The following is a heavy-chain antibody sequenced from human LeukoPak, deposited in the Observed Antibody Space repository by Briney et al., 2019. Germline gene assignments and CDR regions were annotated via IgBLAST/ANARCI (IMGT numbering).Heavy chain of an antibody. CDR2: INPNSGGT. D-gene: IGHD6-19*01. V-gene: IGHV1-2*02. CDR1: GYTFTGYY. CDR3: ARESYSSGWYDAFDI. Sequence: GASVKVSCKASGYTFTGYYMHWVRQAPGQGLEWMGWINPNSGGTNYAQKFQGRVTMTRDTSISTAYMELSRLRSDDTAVYYCARESYSSGWYDAFDIWGQGTMVTVSS. J-gene: IGHJ3*02.